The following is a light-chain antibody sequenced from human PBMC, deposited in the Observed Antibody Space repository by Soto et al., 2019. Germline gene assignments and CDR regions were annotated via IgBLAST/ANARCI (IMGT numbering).Light chain of an antibody. CDR2: DVS. Sequence: QSVLTQPASVSGSPGQSITISCTGTSSDVGGYNYVSWYQQHPGKAPKLMIYDVSNRPSGVSNRFSGSKSGNTASLTISGLQAEDEADYYCSSYTSSSADYVFGTGTKVPVL. CDR3: SSYTSSSADYV. J-gene: IGLJ1*01. CDR1: SSDVGGYNY. V-gene: IGLV2-14*01.